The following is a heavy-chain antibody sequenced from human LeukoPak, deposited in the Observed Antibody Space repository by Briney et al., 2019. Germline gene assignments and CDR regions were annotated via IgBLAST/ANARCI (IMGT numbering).Heavy chain of an antibody. J-gene: IGHJ4*02. D-gene: IGHD1-26*01. V-gene: IGHV3-43*02. Sequence: GGSLRLSCAASGFTFDDYAMHWVRHAPGKGLEWVSLISGDGGSTYYADSVKGRFTISRDNSKNSLYLQMNSLRAEDTAVYYCARDLGYYRADYWGQGTLVTVSS. CDR2: ISGDGGST. CDR3: ARDLGYYRADY. CDR1: GFTFDDYA.